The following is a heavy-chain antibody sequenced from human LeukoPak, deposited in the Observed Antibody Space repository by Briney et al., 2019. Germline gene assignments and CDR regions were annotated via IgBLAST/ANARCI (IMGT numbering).Heavy chain of an antibody. Sequence: SETLSLTCTVSGGSISSSSYYWGWIRQPPGKGLEWIGSIYYSGSTYYNPSLKSRVTISVDTSKNQFSLKLSSVTAADTAVYYCARGYDSSGFVDYWGQGTLVTVSS. V-gene: IGHV4-39*07. CDR2: IYYSGST. D-gene: IGHD3-22*01. CDR1: GGSISSSSYY. J-gene: IGHJ4*02. CDR3: ARGYDSSGFVDY.